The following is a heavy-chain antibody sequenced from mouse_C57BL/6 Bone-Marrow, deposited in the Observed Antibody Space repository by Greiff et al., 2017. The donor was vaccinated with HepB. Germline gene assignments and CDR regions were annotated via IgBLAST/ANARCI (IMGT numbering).Heavy chain of an antibody. Sequence: EVMLVESGGGLVQPGGSLKLSCAASGFTFSDYGMAWVRQAQRKGPEWVAFISNLAYSIYYADTVTGRFTISRENGKNTLYLEMSSLRSEDTAMYYCARKLVYAMDYWGQGTSVTVSS. CDR1: GFTFSDYG. J-gene: IGHJ4*01. CDR2: ISNLAYSI. V-gene: IGHV5-15*01. D-gene: IGHD4-1*01. CDR3: ARKLVYAMDY.